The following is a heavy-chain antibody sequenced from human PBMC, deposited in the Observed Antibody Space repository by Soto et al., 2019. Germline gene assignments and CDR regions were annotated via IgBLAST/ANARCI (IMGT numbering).Heavy chain of an antibody. J-gene: IGHJ3*02. D-gene: IGHD3-10*01. CDR2: ISPAGSSI. Sequence: EEQLVEFGGGLVKPGGSLRLSCAASGFSFSIYSYNWVRQAPGKGLEWLSYISPAGSSIYYADSVKGRFTISRDSARDSVYLQMNSLRAEDTAVYYCAKDRGGSGAFDIWGQGTMVTVSS. V-gene: IGHV3-48*01. CDR3: AKDRGGSGAFDI. CDR1: GFSFSIYS.